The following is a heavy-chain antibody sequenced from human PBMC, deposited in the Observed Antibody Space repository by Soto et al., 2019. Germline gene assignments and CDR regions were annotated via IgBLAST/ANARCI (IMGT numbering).Heavy chain of an antibody. V-gene: IGHV1-3*01. CDR2: INADNGNT. CDR3: ARATLRYYAMDV. CDR1: GYTLTSYA. Sequence: QVQLVQSGAEVKKPGASVKVSCKASGYTLTSYAMNWVRQAPGQRLEWMGWINADNGNTKSSQKFQGRVTITRETSASTAYMELRSLRSEDTAVYYCARATLRYYAMDVWGQGTTVTVSS. J-gene: IGHJ6*02.